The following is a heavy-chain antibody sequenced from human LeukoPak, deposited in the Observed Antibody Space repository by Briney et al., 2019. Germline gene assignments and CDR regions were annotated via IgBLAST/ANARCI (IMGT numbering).Heavy chain of an antibody. D-gene: IGHD6-6*01. J-gene: IGHJ4*02. Sequence: GRSLRLSCAASGFTFSSYGMHWVRQAPGKGLEWVGRTRNKANSYTTEYAASVKGRFTISRDDSKNSLYLQMNSLKTEDTAVYYCARASSSSSELVDYWGQGTLVTVSS. CDR2: TRNKANSYTT. CDR1: GFTFSSYG. V-gene: IGHV3-72*01. CDR3: ARASSSSSELVDY.